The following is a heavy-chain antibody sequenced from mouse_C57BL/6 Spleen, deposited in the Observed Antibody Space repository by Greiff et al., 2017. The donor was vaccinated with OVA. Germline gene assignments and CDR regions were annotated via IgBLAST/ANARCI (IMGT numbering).Heavy chain of an antibody. D-gene: IGHD1-1*01. CDR3: AREFITTVVAKNFDV. CDR2: ISDGGSYT. CDR1: GFTFSSYA. V-gene: IGHV5-4*01. J-gene: IGHJ1*03. Sequence: EVKLQESGGGLVKPGGSLKLSCAASGFTFSSYAMSWVRQTPEKRLEWVATISDGGSYTYYPDNVKGRFTISRDNAKNNLYLQMSHLKSEDTAMYYCAREFITTVVAKNFDVWGTGTTVTVSS.